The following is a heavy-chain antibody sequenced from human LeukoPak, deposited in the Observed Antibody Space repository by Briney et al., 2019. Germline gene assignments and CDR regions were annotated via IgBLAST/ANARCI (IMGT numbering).Heavy chain of an antibody. J-gene: IGHJ4*02. CDR3: ARVSGQQLYFY. D-gene: IGHD6-13*01. Sequence: SETLSLTCTVSGGSISSGDYYWSWIRQPPGKGLEWIGYIYYSGSTYYNPSLKSRVTISVDTSKIQFSLKLSSVTAADTAVYYCARVSGQQLYFYWGQGTLVTVSS. CDR1: GGSISSGDYY. CDR2: IYYSGST. V-gene: IGHV4-30-4*08.